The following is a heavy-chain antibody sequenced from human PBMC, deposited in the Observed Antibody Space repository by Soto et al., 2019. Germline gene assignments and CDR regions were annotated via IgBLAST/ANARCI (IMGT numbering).Heavy chain of an antibody. V-gene: IGHV1-46*01. Sequence: ASVKVSCKASGYTFTSYYMHWVRQAPGQGLEWMGIINPSGGSTSYAQKFQDRVTMTRDTSTSTVYMELSSLRSEDTAVYYCARQETHIVVVTAGAFDIWGQGTMVTVSS. J-gene: IGHJ3*02. CDR3: ARQETHIVVVTAGAFDI. CDR2: INPSGGST. CDR1: GYTFTSYY. D-gene: IGHD2-21*02.